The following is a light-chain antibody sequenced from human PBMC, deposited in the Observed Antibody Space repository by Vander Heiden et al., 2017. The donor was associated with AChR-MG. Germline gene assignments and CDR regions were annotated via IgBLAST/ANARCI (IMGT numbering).Light chain of an antibody. CDR3: HEDNSAGHT. CDR2: AAS. CDR1: QGISNY. J-gene: IGKJ4*01. Sequence: DIQMTQSPSSLSASVGDRVTITCRASQGISNYLAWYQQKPGKVPKLLIYAASTLQSPVPSRFSGTGSGTDFTLTIRSLQPEDIATYYCHEDNSAGHTFGGRTKVEIK. V-gene: IGKV1-27*01.